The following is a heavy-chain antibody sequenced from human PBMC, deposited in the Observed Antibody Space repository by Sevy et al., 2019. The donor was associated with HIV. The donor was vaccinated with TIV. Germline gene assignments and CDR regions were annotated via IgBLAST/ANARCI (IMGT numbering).Heavy chain of an antibody. V-gene: IGHV4-59*01. CDR2: IYYSGST. D-gene: IGHD6-13*01. CDR1: GGSISSYY. CDR3: AGGIAAAGTFDY. Sequence: SETLSLTCTVSGGSISSYYWSWIRQPPGKGLEWIGYIYYSGSTNYNPSLKSRVTISVDTSKNQFPLKLSSVTAADPAVYYCAGGIAAAGTFDYWGQGTLVTVSS. J-gene: IGHJ4*02.